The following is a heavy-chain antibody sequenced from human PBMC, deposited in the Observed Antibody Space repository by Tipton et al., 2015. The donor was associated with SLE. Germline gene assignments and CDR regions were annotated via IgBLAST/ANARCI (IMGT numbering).Heavy chain of an antibody. J-gene: IGHJ4*02. D-gene: IGHD3-3*01. CDR1: GASISDHY. CDR2: IYSSGST. V-gene: IGHV4-4*08. Sequence: TLSLTCTVSGASISDHYWTWIRQPPGKGLEWIGYIYSSGSTTYTPFLKSRIAISVDTSTMQFSLRLTSVTAADTAVYYCARDGNLYYDFWSGYRYFDYWGQGTLVTVSS. CDR3: ARDGNLYYDFWSGYRYFDY.